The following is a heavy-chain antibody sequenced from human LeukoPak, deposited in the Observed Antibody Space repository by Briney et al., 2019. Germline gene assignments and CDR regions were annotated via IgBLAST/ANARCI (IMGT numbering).Heavy chain of an antibody. V-gene: IGHV3-30*03. CDR3: ARQRGSYKDYAMDL. CDR1: GFTFSSYG. Sequence: GRSLRLSCAASGFTFSSYGMHWVRQAPGKGLEWVAVISYDGSNKYYADSVKGRFTISRDNSKNTLYLQMNSLRAEDTAVYYCARQRGSYKDYAMDLWGQGTTVTVSS. J-gene: IGHJ6*02. D-gene: IGHD5-24*01. CDR2: ISYDGSNK.